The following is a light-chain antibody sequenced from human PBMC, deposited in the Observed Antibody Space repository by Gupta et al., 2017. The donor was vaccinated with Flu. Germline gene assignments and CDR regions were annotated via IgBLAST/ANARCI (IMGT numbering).Light chain of an antibody. CDR2: INS. V-gene: IGLV1-40*01. J-gene: IGLJ3*02. CDR1: YSNIVAGYD. CDR3: QSYDSILIGSV. Sequence: QSVLTQPASVSGAPGQRVAIPCPGCYSNIVAGYDVHWYQQLPGTAPKLLIYINSDRPSGVPDRFSGSKSGTSSSLAITGLQADDEADYYCQSYDSILIGSVFGGGTKLTVL.